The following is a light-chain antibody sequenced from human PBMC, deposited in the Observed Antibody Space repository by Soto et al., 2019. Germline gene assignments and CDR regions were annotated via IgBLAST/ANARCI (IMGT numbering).Light chain of an antibody. J-gene: IGKJ1*01. CDR2: AAS. CDR3: QQTYSTPRT. CDR1: ESIATY. Sequence: DIQMTQSPSSLSASVGDRVTITCRASESIATYLNWYQQKPGKAPNLLIYAASSLQSGVPSSFSGRGSGTDFTLTISSLQPEDFATYYCQQTYSTPRTFDQGTKVEIQ. V-gene: IGKV1-39*01.